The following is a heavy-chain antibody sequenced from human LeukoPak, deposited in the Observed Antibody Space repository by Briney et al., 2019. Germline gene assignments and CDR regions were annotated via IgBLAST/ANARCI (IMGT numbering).Heavy chain of an antibody. D-gene: IGHD2-21*02. V-gene: IGHV1-18*01. Sequence: ASVKVSCKASGYTFTSYGISWVRQAPGQGLEWMGWISAYNGNTNYAQKLQGRVTMTTDTSTSTAYMELSSLRSEDTAVYYCARFPQSGDPDYWGQGTLVTVSS. CDR2: ISAYNGNT. CDR1: GYTFTSYG. CDR3: ARFPQSGDPDY. J-gene: IGHJ4*02.